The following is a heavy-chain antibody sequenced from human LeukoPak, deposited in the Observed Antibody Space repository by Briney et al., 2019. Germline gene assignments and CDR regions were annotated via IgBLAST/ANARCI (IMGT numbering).Heavy chain of an antibody. V-gene: IGHV1-3*01. J-gene: IGHJ3*02. CDR3: ARGQYYDFWSGCFYDAFDI. CDR1: GYTFTSYA. Sequence: ASVKVSCKASGYTFTSYAMHWVRQAPGQRLEWMGWINAGNGNTKYSQKFQGRVTITRDTSASTAYMELSSLRSEDTAVYYCARGQYYDFWSGCFYDAFDIWGQGTMVTVSS. CDR2: INAGNGNT. D-gene: IGHD3-3*01.